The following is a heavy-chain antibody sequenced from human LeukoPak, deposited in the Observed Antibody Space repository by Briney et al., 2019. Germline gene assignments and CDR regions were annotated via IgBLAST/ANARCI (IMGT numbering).Heavy chain of an antibody. V-gene: IGHV3-64*04. CDR2: ISSNGGST. CDR1: GFTFSSYA. CDR3: AREKFRTGTTRAFDM. Sequence: GGSLRLSCAASGFTFSSYAMHWVRQAPGKGLEYVSAISSNGGSTYYADSLKGRFTISRDNAKNSLYLQMNSLRAEDTAVYYCAREKFRTGTTRAFDMRGQGTMVTVSS. D-gene: IGHD1-7*01. J-gene: IGHJ3*02.